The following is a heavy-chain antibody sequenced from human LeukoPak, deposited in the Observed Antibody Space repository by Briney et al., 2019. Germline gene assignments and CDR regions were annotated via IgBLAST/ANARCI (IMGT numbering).Heavy chain of an antibody. CDR2: ISAYNSNT. Sequence: ASVKVSCKASGYTFTSYGISWVRQAPGQGLEWMGWISAYNSNTNYAQKLQGRVTMTTDTSTSTAYMELRSLRSDDTAVYYCARAETTEVTREAYYYYYMDVWGKGTTVTVSS. CDR1: GYTFTSYG. J-gene: IGHJ6*03. V-gene: IGHV1-18*01. CDR3: ARAETTEVTREAYYYYYMDV. D-gene: IGHD4-23*01.